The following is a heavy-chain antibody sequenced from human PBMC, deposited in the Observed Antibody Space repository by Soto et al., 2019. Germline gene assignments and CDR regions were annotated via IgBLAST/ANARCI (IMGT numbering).Heavy chain of an antibody. V-gene: IGHV3-74*01. CDR2: ISDDGTRT. CDR3: TRGPRPSAVGTGDV. D-gene: IGHD3-16*01. Sequence: PGESLNTSCVASGFVSEVYWMHGVGQVPGKGLEWVSRISDDGTRTDYADSVRGRFTITRDNANNALYLQMNALRGEDTAVYFCTRGPRPSAVGTGDVWGRGALVTVSS. J-gene: IGHJ4*02. CDR1: GFVSEVYW.